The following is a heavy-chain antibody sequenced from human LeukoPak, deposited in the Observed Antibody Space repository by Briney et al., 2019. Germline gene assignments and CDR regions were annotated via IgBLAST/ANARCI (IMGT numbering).Heavy chain of an antibody. V-gene: IGHV3-15*01. CDR3: TTDMDTAMAEVDY. J-gene: IGHJ4*02. D-gene: IGHD5-18*01. Sequence: GGSLRLYCAASGFTFSNAWMRWVRQAPGKGLEWVGRIKSKTDGGTTDYAAPVKGRFTISRDDSKNTLYLQMNSLKTEDTAVYYCTTDMDTAMAEVDYWGQGTLVTVSS. CDR1: GFTFSNAW. CDR2: IKSKTDGGTT.